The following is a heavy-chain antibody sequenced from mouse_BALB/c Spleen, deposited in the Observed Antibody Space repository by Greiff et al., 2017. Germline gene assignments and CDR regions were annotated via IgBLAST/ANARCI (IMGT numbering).Heavy chain of an antibody. D-gene: IGHD1-1*01. J-gene: IGHJ2*01. CDR1: GYTFSSYW. CDR2: ILPGSGST. V-gene: IGHV1-9*01. Sequence: QVHVKQSGAELMKPGASVKISCKATGYTFSSYWIEWVKQRPGHGLEWIGEILPGSGSTNYNEKFKGKATLTADTSSSTAYMQLSSLTSEDSAVYFCARRSTEGYFDYWGQGTTLTVSS. CDR3: ARRSTEGYFDY.